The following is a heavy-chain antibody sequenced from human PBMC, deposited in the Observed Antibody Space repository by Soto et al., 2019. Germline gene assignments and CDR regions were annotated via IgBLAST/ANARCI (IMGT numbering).Heavy chain of an antibody. D-gene: IGHD4-17*01. CDR2: INSDGSST. CDR3: ARGVYGESDWFDP. Sequence: PGGSLRLSCAASGFTFSSYWMHWVRQAPGKGLVWVSRINSDGSSTSYADSVKGRFTISRDNAKNTLYLQMNSLRAEDTAVYYCARGVYGESDWFDPWGQGTLVTVSS. V-gene: IGHV3-74*01. J-gene: IGHJ5*02. CDR1: GFTFSSYW.